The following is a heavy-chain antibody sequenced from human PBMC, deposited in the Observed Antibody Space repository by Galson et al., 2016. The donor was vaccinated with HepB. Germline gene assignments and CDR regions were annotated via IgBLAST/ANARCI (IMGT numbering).Heavy chain of an antibody. CDR2: IQNTGST. CDR1: SGSVSSGGYY. J-gene: IGHJ6*02. D-gene: IGHD2-2*02. Sequence: SETLSLTCTVSSGSVSSGGYYWSWVRQSPGKGLEWIGYIQNTGSTNYNPSLKGRVPISIDRSKNQFFLELTSVTAADTAVYYCARDEGVYTGMDVWGQGTTVTVSS. CDR3: ARDEGVYTGMDV. V-gene: IGHV4-61*08.